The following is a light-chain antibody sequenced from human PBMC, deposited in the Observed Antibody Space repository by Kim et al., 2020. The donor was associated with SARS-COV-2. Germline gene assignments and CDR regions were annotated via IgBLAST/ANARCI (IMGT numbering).Light chain of an antibody. CDR1: QSVTNH. CDR2: GAS. Sequence: SLSPGERATLSCRASQSVTNHLAWYQQKPGQAPRLLIYGASSRATGIPDRFSGSGSGTDFTLTISRLETEDFAVYHCQQYGNSPYTFGQGTKLEI. V-gene: IGKV3-20*01. J-gene: IGKJ2*01. CDR3: QQYGNSPYT.